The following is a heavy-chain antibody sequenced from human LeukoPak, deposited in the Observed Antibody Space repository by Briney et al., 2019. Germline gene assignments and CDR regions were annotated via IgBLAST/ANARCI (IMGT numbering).Heavy chain of an antibody. D-gene: IGHD3-22*01. CDR1: GYIFSNYA. Sequence: GGSLRLSCVASGYIFSNYAMSWVRQAPGKGLQWVSSISGSGGATLYADSVKGRFTISRDNSKNTLFLQMNSLRAEDTAIYYCAKTVGGYYVIFDSWGQGTLVTVSS. V-gene: IGHV3-23*01. CDR2: ISGSGGAT. J-gene: IGHJ4*02. CDR3: AKTVGGYYVIFDS.